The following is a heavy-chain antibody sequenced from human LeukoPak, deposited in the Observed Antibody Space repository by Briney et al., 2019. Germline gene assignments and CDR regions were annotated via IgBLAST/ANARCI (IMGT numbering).Heavy chain of an antibody. V-gene: IGHV1-46*01. J-gene: IGHJ6*03. CDR2: INPSGGST. Sequence: VASVTVSCKASGYTFTSYYIHWVRQAPGEGLEWMGLINPSGGSTIYAQKFQGRVTMTRDMSTSTVYMELSSLRSEDTAVYYCARVAAEVVGVPGAIGFGWLRRDYYYMDVWGKGTTVTVSS. CDR1: GYTFTSYY. CDR3: ARVAAEVVGVPGAIGFGWLRRDYYYMDV. D-gene: IGHD2-2*02.